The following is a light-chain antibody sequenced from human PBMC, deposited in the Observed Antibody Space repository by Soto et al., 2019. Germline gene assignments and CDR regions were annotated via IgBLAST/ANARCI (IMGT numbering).Light chain of an antibody. CDR2: ATS. Sequence: EIVLTQSPGTLSLSPGERATLSCRASQSVSSIYLAWYQQKPGQAPRLLIYATSSRATGIPERFSGSGSGTHFTLTINRLEPEDFAVYYCQQYGNSPAYTFGQGTKLEIK. J-gene: IGKJ2*01. CDR3: QQYGNSPAYT. CDR1: QSVSSIY. V-gene: IGKV3-20*01.